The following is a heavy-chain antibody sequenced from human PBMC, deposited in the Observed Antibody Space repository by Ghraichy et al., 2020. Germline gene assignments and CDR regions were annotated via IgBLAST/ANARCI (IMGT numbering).Heavy chain of an antibody. D-gene: IGHD2-2*01. V-gene: IGHV1-8*02. CDR3: ARGCSSTSCYYRWFDP. Sequence: SVKVSCKASGYTFTSYDINWVRQATGQGLEWMGWMNPNSGNTGYAQKFQGRVTMTRNTSISTAYMELSSLRSEDTAVYYCARGCSSTSCYYRWFDPWGQGTLVTVSS. CDR2: MNPNSGNT. J-gene: IGHJ5*02. CDR1: GYTFTSYD.